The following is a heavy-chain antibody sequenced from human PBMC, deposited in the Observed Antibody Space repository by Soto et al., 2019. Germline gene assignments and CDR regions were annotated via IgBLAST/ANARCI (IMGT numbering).Heavy chain of an antibody. CDR3: ARGYCSSTSCYKYYYYYYMDV. D-gene: IGHD2-2*02. J-gene: IGHJ6*03. V-gene: IGHV1-24*01. Sequence: ASVKVSCKVSGYTLTELSMHWVRQAPGKGLEWMGGFDPEDGETIYAQKFQGRVTMTEDTSTDTAYMELRSLRSDDTAVYYCARGYCSSTSCYKYYYYYYMDVWGKGTTVTVSS. CDR2: FDPEDGET. CDR1: GYTLTELS.